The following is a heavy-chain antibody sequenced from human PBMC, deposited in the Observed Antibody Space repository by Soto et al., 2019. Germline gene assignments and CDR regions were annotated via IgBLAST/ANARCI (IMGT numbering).Heavy chain of an antibody. CDR1: GYTFNSYW. CDR3: ARPGCTTTIMSRGDDHLVV. J-gene: IGHJ6*01. CDR2: IYPGDSDT. D-gene: IGHD2-8*01. Sequence: GESLPISGKGSGYTFNSYWIGRVRQMPGKGLEWMGIIYPGDSDTRYSPSFQGQVTISADKSISTVYRQWSSLKASDTAMYYCARPGCTTTIMSRGDDHLVVCGQGNTV. V-gene: IGHV5-51*01.